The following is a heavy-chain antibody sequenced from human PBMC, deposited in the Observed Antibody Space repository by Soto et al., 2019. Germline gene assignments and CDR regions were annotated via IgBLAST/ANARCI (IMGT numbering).Heavy chain of an antibody. Sequence: EVQLLESGGGLVQPGGSLRLSCAASGFTFSSYAMSWVRQAPGKGLEWVSAISGSGGSTYYADSVKGRFTISRDNSKNTLYLQMNSLRAEDTAVYCCATASGGFGEFDYWGQGTLVTVSS. CDR3: ATASGGFGEFDY. V-gene: IGHV3-23*01. J-gene: IGHJ4*02. CDR1: GFTFSSYA. D-gene: IGHD3-10*01. CDR2: ISGSGGST.